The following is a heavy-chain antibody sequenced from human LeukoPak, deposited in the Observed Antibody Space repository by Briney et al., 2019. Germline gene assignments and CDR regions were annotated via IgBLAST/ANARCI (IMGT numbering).Heavy chain of an antibody. D-gene: IGHD3-16*01. CDR1: GYTLIELS. V-gene: IGHV1-24*01. CDR3: ATFAYDYVWGSLRY. J-gene: IGHJ4*02. Sequence: ASVEVSCKVSGYTLIELSMHWVRQAPGKGLEWMGGFDPEDGETIYAQKFQGRVTMTEDTSTDTAYMELSSLRSEDTAVYYCATFAYDYVWGSLRYWGQGTLVTVSS. CDR2: FDPEDGET.